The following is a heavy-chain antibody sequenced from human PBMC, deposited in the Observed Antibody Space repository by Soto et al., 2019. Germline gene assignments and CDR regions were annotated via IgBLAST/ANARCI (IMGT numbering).Heavy chain of an antibody. J-gene: IGHJ4*02. CDR1: GYTFTSYG. V-gene: IGHV1-18*01. D-gene: IGHD5-18*01. Sequence: ASVKVSCKASGYTFTSYGISWVRQAPGQGLEWMGWISAYNGNTNYAQKLQGRVPMTTDTSTSTAYMELRSLRSDDTAVYYCARDVDTAMIFLLDYWGQGTLVTVSS. CDR3: ARDVDTAMIFLLDY. CDR2: ISAYNGNT.